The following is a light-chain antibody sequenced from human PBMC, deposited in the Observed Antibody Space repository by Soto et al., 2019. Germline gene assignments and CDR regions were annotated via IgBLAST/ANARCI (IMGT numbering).Light chain of an antibody. J-gene: IGKJ1*01. Sequence: EMVLTQSPGTLSLSPGERATLSCRASQSVSSCYLAWYQQKPGQAPRLLIYDASSSDTDIPDRFSGSGSGKGFTLTISRLEPEDFSVYYCQQDGSFPCTLGQGTKVEIK. CDR1: QSVSSCY. CDR3: QQDGSFPCT. V-gene: IGKV3-20*01. CDR2: DAS.